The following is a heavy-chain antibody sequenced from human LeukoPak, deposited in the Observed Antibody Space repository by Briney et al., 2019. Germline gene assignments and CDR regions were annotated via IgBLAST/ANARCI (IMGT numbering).Heavy chain of an antibody. Sequence: WASVKVSCKASGGTFSSYANSWVRQAPGQGLEWMGRIIPIFGTANYAQKFQGRVTITTDESTSTAYMELSSLRSEDTAVYYCARGGTKKSYYYDSSGFPDAFDIWGQGTMVTVSS. CDR1: GGTFSSYA. CDR3: ARGGTKKSYYYDSSGFPDAFDI. CDR2: IIPIFGTA. D-gene: IGHD3-22*01. J-gene: IGHJ3*02. V-gene: IGHV1-69*05.